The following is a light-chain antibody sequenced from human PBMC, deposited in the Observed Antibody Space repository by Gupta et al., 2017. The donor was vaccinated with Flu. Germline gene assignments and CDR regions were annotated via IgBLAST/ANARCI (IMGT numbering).Light chain of an antibody. CDR2: AAS. J-gene: IGKJ3*01. CDR1: QGLNNY. Sequence: DLQLTPSPSFLSASVGDRVTITCRASQGLNNYLAWYQQKPGKAPSLLIYAASTLQRGVPSRFSGSGSGSEFTLTISSLQPEDFATYYCQQLNSYPPFTFGPGTKVDVK. V-gene: IGKV1-9*01. CDR3: QQLNSYPPFT.